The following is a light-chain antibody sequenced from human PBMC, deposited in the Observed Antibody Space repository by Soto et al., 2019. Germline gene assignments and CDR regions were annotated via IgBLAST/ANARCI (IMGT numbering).Light chain of an antibody. Sequence: QSALTQPRSVSGSPGQSVTISCTGTSSDVGGYNYVSWYQQHPGKAPKVMIYDVSKRPSGVPDRLSGSKSGNTASLTISGLQAEDEAEYYCCSYAGSSSYVFGAGTKVTVL. J-gene: IGLJ1*01. V-gene: IGLV2-11*01. CDR3: CSYAGSSSYV. CDR1: SSDVGGYNY. CDR2: DVS.